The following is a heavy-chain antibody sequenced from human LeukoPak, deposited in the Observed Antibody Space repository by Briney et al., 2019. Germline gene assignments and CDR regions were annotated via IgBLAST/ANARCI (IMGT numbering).Heavy chain of an antibody. CDR3: ARVNPGGFDY. CDR2: IYYSGTT. CDR1: GGSISSSTYY. D-gene: IGHD1-14*01. J-gene: IGHJ4*02. V-gene: IGHV4-39*07. Sequence: PSETLSLTCTVSGGSISSSTYYWGWIRQPPGKGLEWIGTIYYSGTTYYNPSLKSRVTISIDTSTNQFSLKLNSVTAADTAVYYCARVNPGGFDYWGQGTLVTVSS.